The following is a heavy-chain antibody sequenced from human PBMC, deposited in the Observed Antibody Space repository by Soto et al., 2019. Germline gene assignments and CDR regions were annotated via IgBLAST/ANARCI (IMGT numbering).Heavy chain of an antibody. CDR2: MYYSGST. Sequence: SETLSLTCVVSGASVSSGSDFWSWIRQPPGKGLEWLAYMYYSGSTKYNPSLKSRVTISADTSKNQFSLKLFSVTAADTARYYCARATGYSSTWYDSWGQGIQVTVSS. V-gene: IGHV4-61*01. CDR1: GASVSSGSDF. CDR3: ARATGYSSTWYDS. J-gene: IGHJ5*01. D-gene: IGHD6-13*01.